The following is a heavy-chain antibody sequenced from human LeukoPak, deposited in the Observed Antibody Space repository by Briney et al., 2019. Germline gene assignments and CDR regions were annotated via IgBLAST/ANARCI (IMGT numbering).Heavy chain of an antibody. D-gene: IGHD5-24*01. CDR2: IWYDGSNE. Sequence: PGGSLRLPCAASRFTFSNYGMHWVRQAPGKGLEWVADIWYDGSNEYYADSVKGRITISRDNAKNSLNLQMNSLRDEDTAVYYCARPRDGYNYGAFDIWGQGTMVTVSS. CDR3: ARPRDGYNYGAFDI. J-gene: IGHJ3*02. V-gene: IGHV3-33*01. CDR1: RFTFSNYG.